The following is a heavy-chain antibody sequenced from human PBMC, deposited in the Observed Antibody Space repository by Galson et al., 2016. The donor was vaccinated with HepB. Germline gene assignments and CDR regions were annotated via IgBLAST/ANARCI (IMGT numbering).Heavy chain of an antibody. V-gene: IGHV3-49*03. CDR1: GFTFGDYA. Sequence: SLRLSCAASGFTFGDYAMSWFRQAPGTGLEWVGFIRSKAYGGTTEYAASVEGRFTISRDDSKSIAYLQMNSLKTEDTAVYYCTRGGVATTRRGFDYWGQGTLVTVSS. CDR3: TRGGVATTRRGFDY. D-gene: IGHD5-24*01. J-gene: IGHJ4*02. CDR2: IRSKAYGGTT.